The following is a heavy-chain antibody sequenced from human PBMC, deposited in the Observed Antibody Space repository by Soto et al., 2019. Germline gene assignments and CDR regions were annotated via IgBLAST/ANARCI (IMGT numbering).Heavy chain of an antibody. Sequence: GGSLRLSCAASGFTFDDYAMHWVRQAPGKGLEWVSLISWDGGSTYYADSVKGRFTISRDNSKNSLYLQMNSLRAEDTALYYCAKDKRGAPDYWGQGTLVTVSS. V-gene: IGHV3-43D*03. J-gene: IGHJ4*02. CDR3: AKDKRGAPDY. D-gene: IGHD1-26*01. CDR1: GFTFDDYA. CDR2: ISWDGGST.